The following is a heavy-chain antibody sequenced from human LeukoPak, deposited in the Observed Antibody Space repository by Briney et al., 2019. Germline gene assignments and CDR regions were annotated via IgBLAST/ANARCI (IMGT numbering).Heavy chain of an antibody. CDR3: ARGGSSYWGQSKYYFDY. J-gene: IGHJ4*02. CDR1: GFTFSSYS. V-gene: IGHV3-21*01. D-gene: IGHD7-27*01. CDR2: ISSSSSYI. Sequence: PGGSLRLSCAASGFTFSSYSMTWVRQAPGKGLEWVSSISSSSSYIYYADSVKGRFTISRDNAKNSLYLRMNSLRAEDTAVYYCARGGSSYWGQSKYYFDYWGQGTLVTVSS.